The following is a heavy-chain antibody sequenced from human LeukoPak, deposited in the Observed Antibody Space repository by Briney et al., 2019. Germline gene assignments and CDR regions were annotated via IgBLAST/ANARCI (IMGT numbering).Heavy chain of an antibody. D-gene: IGHD2-21*02. V-gene: IGHV3-21*01. CDR3: ARDLDCGGDCYSRTTPFDY. J-gene: IGHJ4*02. CDR2: ISSSSSYI. Sequence: GGSLRLSCAASGFTFSSYSMNWVRQAPGKGLEWVSSISSSSSYIYYADSVKGRFTISRDNAKNSLYLQMNSLRAEDTAVYYCARDLDCGGDCYSRTTPFDYWGQGTLVTVSS. CDR1: GFTFSSYS.